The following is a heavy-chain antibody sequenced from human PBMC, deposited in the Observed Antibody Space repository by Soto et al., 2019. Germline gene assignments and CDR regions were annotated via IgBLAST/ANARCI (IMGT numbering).Heavy chain of an antibody. CDR1: GFTFSSYS. CDR3: ARDYFVGMEYFDY. Sequence: GESLKISCAASGFTFSSYSMNWVRQAPGKGLEWVSSISSSSSYIYYADSVKGRFTISRDNAKNSLYLQMNSLRAEDTAVYYCARDYFVGMEYFDYWGQGTLVTVSS. CDR2: ISSSSSYI. J-gene: IGHJ4*02. D-gene: IGHD7-27*01. V-gene: IGHV3-21*01.